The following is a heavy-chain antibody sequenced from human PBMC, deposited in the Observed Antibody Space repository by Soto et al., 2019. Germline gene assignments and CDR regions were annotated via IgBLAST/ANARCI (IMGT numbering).Heavy chain of an antibody. CDR1: GGSITSYY. J-gene: IGHJ3*01. CDR3: ARLGGATRPLSAFDV. V-gene: IGHV4-59*01. Sequence: SETLSLTCSVSGGSITSYYWSWIRHPPGKGLEWVGYIFYGGSTNYKSSLKSRATISGDTSKNQFSLKLTSVTDADTAVYYCARLGGATRPLSAFDVWGQGTMVTVSS. CDR2: IFYGGST. D-gene: IGHD6-6*01.